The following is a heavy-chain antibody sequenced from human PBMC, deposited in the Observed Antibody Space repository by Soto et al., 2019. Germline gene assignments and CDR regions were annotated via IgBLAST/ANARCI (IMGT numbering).Heavy chain of an antibody. D-gene: IGHD3-16*02. Sequence: GGSLRLSCAASGFTFSSYSMNWVRQAPGKGLGRVSSISSSSYIYYADSVKGRFTISRDNAKNSLYLQMNSLRAEDTAVYYCARDLGGTYDYVWGSYRQDAFDIWGQGTMVTVSS. CDR1: GFTFSSYS. V-gene: IGHV3-21*01. CDR2: ISSSSYI. CDR3: ARDLGGTYDYVWGSYRQDAFDI. J-gene: IGHJ3*02.